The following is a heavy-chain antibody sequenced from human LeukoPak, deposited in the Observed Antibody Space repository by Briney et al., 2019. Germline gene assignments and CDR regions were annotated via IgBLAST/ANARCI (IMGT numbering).Heavy chain of an antibody. CDR3: ARWGNDSSAPFDY. Sequence: PSETLSLTCTVSGGSISSGGYYWSWIRQHPGKGLEWIGYIYYSGSTYYNPSLKSRVTISVDTSKNQFSLKLSSVTAADTAVHYCARWGNDSSAPFDYWGQGTLVTVSS. V-gene: IGHV4-31*03. CDR1: GGSISSGGYY. CDR2: IYYSGST. D-gene: IGHD3-22*01. J-gene: IGHJ4*02.